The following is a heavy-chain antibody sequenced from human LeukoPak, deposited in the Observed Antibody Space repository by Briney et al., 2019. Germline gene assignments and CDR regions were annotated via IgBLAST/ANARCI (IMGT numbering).Heavy chain of an antibody. J-gene: IGHJ3*02. CDR1: GGSISSCY. V-gene: IGHV4-59*01. D-gene: IGHD1-26*01. CDR2: IYYSGST. CDR3: ARGQYSRSSPAFAI. Sequence: SETLSLTCTVSGGSISSCYWSWRRQPPGKGLEGRGGIYYSGSTNYNPSLNSRVTISVDTSKNQFSLKLSSVTAAATAVHYCARGQYSRSSPAFAISGPGTTATV.